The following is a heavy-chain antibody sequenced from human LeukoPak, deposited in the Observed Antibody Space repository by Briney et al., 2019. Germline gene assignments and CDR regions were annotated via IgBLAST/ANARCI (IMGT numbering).Heavy chain of an antibody. CDR3: AKDLRFSYFDY. CDR2: IWYDGSNK. D-gene: IGHD3-3*01. CDR1: GFTFSSYG. J-gene: IGHJ4*02. Sequence: PGSSLRLSCAASGFTFSSYGMHWVRQAPGKGLEWVAVIWYDGSNKYYADSVKGRFTISRDNSKNTLYLQMNSLRAEDTAVYYCAKDLRFSYFDYWGQGTLVTVSS. V-gene: IGHV3-33*06.